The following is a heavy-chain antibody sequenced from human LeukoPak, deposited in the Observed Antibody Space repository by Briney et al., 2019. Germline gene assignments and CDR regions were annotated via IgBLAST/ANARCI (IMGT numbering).Heavy chain of an antibody. V-gene: IGHV3-7*05. CDR1: GFTFRSYW. J-gene: IGHJ4*02. CDR3: VRGAGGMDY. Sequence: PGGSLRLSCAASGFTFRSYWMSWVRQAPGKGLEWVANIKRDGSEKYYVDSVKGRFSISRDNAKSSLYLQMYSLRDEDTAVYYCVRGAGGMDYWGQGALVTVSS. CDR2: IKRDGSEK. D-gene: IGHD3-16*01.